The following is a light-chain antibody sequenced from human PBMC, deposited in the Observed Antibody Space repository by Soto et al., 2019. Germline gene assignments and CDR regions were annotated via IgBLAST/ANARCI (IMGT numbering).Light chain of an antibody. V-gene: IGLV2-8*01. CDR2: DVY. CDR3: TSYAGNYNFV. J-gene: IGLJ1*01. CDR1: SSDVGGYNF. Sequence: QPVLTQPPSASGSPGQSVTISCTGTSSDVGGYNFVSWYQHHPGKAPKLMIYDVYKRPSGVPDRFSGSKSGNTASLTVSGLQAEDEADYYCTSYAGNYNFVFGTGTQLTVL.